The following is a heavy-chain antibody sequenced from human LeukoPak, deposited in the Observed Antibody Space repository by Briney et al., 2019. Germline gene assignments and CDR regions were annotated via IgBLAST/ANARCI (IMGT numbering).Heavy chain of an antibody. J-gene: IGHJ5*02. CDR2: FDPEDGET. CDR1: GYTLTELS. CDR3: ARVVAVAAHNWFDP. Sequence: ASVKVSCKVSGYTLTELSMHWVRQAPGKGLEWMGGFDPEDGETIYAQKLQGRVTMTRDTSTSTVYMELSSLRSEDTAVYYCARVVAVAAHNWFDPWGQGTLVTVSS. D-gene: IGHD6-19*01. V-gene: IGHV1-24*01.